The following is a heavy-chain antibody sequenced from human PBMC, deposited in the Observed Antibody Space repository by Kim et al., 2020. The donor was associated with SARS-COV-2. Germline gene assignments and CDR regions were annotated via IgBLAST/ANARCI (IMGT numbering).Heavy chain of an antibody. J-gene: IGHJ4*02. Sequence: PSLKSRVTISVDTSKNQFSLKLSSVTAADTAVYYCAGGYCSSTTYYATGDWGQGIQVTVSS. D-gene: IGHD2-2*01. V-gene: IGHV4-39*07. CDR3: AGGYCSSTTYYATGD.